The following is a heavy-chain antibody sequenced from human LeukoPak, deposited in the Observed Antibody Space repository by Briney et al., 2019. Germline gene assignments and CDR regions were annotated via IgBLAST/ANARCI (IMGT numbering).Heavy chain of an antibody. CDR3: ARDRPGPPAKHIVAVKGDY. CDR2: ISAYNGNT. D-gene: IGHD2-21*01. J-gene: IGHJ4*02. Sequence: PGASVKVSCKASGYTFTSYGISWVRQAPGQGLEWMGWISAYNGNTNYAQKLQGRVTMTTDTSTGTAYMELRSLRSDDTAVYYCARDRPGPPAKHIVAVKGDYWGQGTLVTVSS. V-gene: IGHV1-18*01. CDR1: GYTFTSYG.